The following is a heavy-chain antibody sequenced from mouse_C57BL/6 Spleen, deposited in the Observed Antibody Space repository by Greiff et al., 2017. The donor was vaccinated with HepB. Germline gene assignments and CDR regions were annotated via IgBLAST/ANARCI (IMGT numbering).Heavy chain of an antibody. D-gene: IGHD1-1*01. CDR1: GYTFTSYT. J-gene: IGHJ4*01. Sequence: VQLQQSGAELARPGASVKMSCKASGYTFTSYTMHWVKQRPGQGLEWIGYINPSSGYTKYNQKFKDKATLTADKSSSTAYMQLSSLTSEDSAVYYCARDYYGSSYRNYYAMDYWGKGTSVTVSS. CDR3: ARDYYGSSYRNYYAMDY. V-gene: IGHV1-4*01. CDR2: INPSSGYT.